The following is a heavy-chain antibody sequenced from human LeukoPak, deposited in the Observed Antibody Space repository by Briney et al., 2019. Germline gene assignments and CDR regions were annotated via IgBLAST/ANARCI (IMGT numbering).Heavy chain of an antibody. CDR2: INAGNGDDR. CDR1: GHIFTVDS. J-gene: IGHJ4*02. Sequence: ASVKVSCKGSGHIFTVDSIHWVRQATGQGLEWMGWINAGNGDDRKSSQKFHARLTITTDTSAPTVYMELNSLSSEDTAVYYCARSGSNWSCDSWRQGTLVTVSS. D-gene: IGHD6-13*01. V-gene: IGHV1-3*01. CDR3: ARSGSNWSCDS.